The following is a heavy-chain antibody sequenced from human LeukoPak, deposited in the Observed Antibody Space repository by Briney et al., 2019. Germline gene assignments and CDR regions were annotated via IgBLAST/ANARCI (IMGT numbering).Heavy chain of an antibody. CDR1: GYTLTELS. CDR3: ATAAARLPYFDY. CDR2: FDPEDGET. D-gene: IGHD6-6*01. J-gene: IGHJ4*02. V-gene: IGHV1-24*01. Sequence: ASVKVSCKVSGYTLTELSMHWVRQAPGKGLEWMGGFDPEDGETIYAQKFQGRVTMTEDTSTDTAYMELSSLRSEDTAVYYCATAAARLPYFDYWGQGTLVTVSS.